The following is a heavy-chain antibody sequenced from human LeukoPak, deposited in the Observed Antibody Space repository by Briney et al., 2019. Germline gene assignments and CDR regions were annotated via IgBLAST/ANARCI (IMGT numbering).Heavy chain of an antibody. V-gene: IGHV3-33*06. D-gene: IGHD5-18*01. CDR1: GFTFSNYG. CDR2: IWYDGSNK. J-gene: IGHJ4*02. CDR3: AKDRDTAMEIDY. Sequence: GGSLRLSCAASGFTFSNYGMHWVRQAPGKGLEWVEVIWYDGSNKYYADSVKGRFTISRDNSKNTLYLQMKSLRAEDTAVYYCAKDRDTAMEIDYWGQGTLVTVSS.